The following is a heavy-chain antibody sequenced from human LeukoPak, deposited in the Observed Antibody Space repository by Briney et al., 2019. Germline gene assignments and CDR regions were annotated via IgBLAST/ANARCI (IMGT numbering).Heavy chain of an antibody. CDR3: ARDRNHQFDY. CDR1: GFTFNNYW. CDR2: INTDGTST. Sequence: PGGSLRLSCAASGFTFNNYWMHWVRQAPGKALVWVSLINTDGTSTVYADSVKGRFTISRDNAKNTLYLQMNSLRAEDTAVYYCARDRNHQFDYWGQGTLVTVSS. V-gene: IGHV3-74*01. J-gene: IGHJ4*02. D-gene: IGHD1-14*01.